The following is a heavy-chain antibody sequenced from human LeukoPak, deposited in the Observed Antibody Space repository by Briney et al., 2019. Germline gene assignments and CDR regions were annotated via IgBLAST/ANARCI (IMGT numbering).Heavy chain of an antibody. Sequence: GGSLRLSCAASGFTFDDSAMHWVRQAPGKGLEWVSGISWNSGNIGYADSVRGRFTISRDISQNTVLLQMNSLRDEDTAVYYCASSSQPGYSSGWYIFAYWGQGALVTVSS. J-gene: IGHJ4*02. D-gene: IGHD6-19*01. CDR2: ISWNSGNI. CDR3: ASSSQPGYSSGWYIFAY. V-gene: IGHV3-9*01. CDR1: GFTFDDSA.